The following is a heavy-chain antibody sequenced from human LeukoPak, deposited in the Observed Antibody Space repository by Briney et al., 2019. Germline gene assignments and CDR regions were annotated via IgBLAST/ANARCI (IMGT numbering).Heavy chain of an antibody. CDR1: GYTFTVYS. D-gene: IGHD6-19*01. J-gene: IGHJ4*02. V-gene: IGHV1-2*06. CDR2: INPNSGGT. Sequence: ASVKVSCKTSGYTFTVYSMHWVRQAPGQGLEWMGRINPNSGGTSYAQKFQDRVTMTRDTSISTACLELSRVRSDDTAVYYCAREGSGWSVDYWGQGTLVTVSS. CDR3: AREGSGWSVDY.